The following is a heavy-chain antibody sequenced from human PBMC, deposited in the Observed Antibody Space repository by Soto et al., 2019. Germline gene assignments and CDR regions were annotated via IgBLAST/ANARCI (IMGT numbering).Heavy chain of an antibody. V-gene: IGHV3-9*01. CDR3: AKDRGLVLSFYFDY. J-gene: IGHJ4*02. CDR1: GFTFDDYA. Sequence: EVQLVESGGGLVQPGRSLRLSCAASGFTFDDYAMHWVRQAPGKGLEWVSGISWNSGSIGYAVSVKGRLTISRDNAKNSLYLQMNSLRAEDTALYYCAKDRGLVLSFYFDYWGQGTLVTVSS. D-gene: IGHD6-19*01. CDR2: ISWNSGSI.